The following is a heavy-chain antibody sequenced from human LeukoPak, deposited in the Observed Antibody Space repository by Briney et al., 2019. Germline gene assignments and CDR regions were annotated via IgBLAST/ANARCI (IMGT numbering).Heavy chain of an antibody. V-gene: IGHV1-2*04. CDR1: GYTFTGYY. Sequence: EASVTVSFKASGYTFTGYYMHWVRQAPGQGLEWMGWINPNSGGTNYAQKFQGWVTMTRDTSISTAYMELSRLRSDDTAVYYCARAGSYDSSGYYYFDYWGQGTLVTVSS. CDR2: INPNSGGT. D-gene: IGHD3-22*01. CDR3: ARAGSYDSSGYYYFDY. J-gene: IGHJ4*02.